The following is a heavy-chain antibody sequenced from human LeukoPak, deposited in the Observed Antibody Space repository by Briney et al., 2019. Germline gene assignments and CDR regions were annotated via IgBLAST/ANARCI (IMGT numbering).Heavy chain of an antibody. J-gene: IGHJ6*04. CDR1: GFTFSSYA. CDR3: AKFGSGSAYYYYGKDV. D-gene: IGHD3-10*01. V-gene: IGHV3-23*01. Sequence: GGSLRLSCAASGFTFSSYAMSWVRQAPGKGLEWVSAISGSGGSTYYADSVKGRFTISRDNSKNTLYLQMNSLRAEDTAVYYCAKFGSGSAYYYYGKDVWGKGTTVTVSS. CDR2: ISGSGGST.